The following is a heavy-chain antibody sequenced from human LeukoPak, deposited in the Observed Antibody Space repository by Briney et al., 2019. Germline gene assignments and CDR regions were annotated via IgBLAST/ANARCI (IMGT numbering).Heavy chain of an antibody. Sequence: SETLSLTCTVSRGSLSSNEFFWTWLLPPAGKGLVLLGHIYVTGNTNYNASLQRRMNISFDASKNQLSLELNSVPAADSAVYYCARTRRYSRTTRSFPLQAFDLWGHGTIVVVPS. D-gene: IGHD1/OR15-1a*01. J-gene: IGHJ3*01. V-gene: IGHV4-61*09. CDR1: RGSLSSNEFF. CDR2: IYVTGNT. CDR3: ARTRRYSRTTRSFPLQAFDL.